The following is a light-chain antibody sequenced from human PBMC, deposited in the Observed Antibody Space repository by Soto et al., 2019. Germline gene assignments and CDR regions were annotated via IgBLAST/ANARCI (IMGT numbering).Light chain of an antibody. V-gene: IGKV3-20*01. CDR3: QQYGSSPQT. Sequence: ESVLTQSPGTLSLSPGERATLSCRASQSVSSNHLAWYQQKRGQPPRLLIYGASSRATGTPGRFSGSGSGTDFTLTITRLEPEDFAVYYCQQYGSSPQTFGQGTKGDIK. CDR1: QSVSSNH. J-gene: IGKJ1*01. CDR2: GAS.